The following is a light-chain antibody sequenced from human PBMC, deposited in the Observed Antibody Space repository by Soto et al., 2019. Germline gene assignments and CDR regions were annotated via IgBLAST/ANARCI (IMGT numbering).Light chain of an antibody. CDR1: SSNIGSNT. J-gene: IGLJ3*02. Sequence: QSVLTQPPSASGTPVQRVTISCSGSSSNIGSNTVTWYQQLPGTAPKLLIYSNNQRPSGVPDRFSGSKSGPSAALAISGLQSEDEAGYYCAAWDDSLNGYWVFGGGTKLTVL. CDR3: AAWDDSLNGYWV. V-gene: IGLV1-44*01. CDR2: SNN.